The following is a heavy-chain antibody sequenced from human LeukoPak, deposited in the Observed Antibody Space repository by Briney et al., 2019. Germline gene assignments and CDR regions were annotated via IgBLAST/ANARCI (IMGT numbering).Heavy chain of an antibody. V-gene: IGHV1-69*06. Sequence: ASVKVSCKASGGTFSSYAISWVRQAPGQGLEWMGGIIPIFGTANYAQKFQGRVTITADKSTSTAYIELRSLRFADTAVYYCAAAPPDKPTIPDTGVSYFYYMGVWGNGTTVTVSS. D-gene: IGHD5-24*01. CDR3: AAAPPDKPTIPDTGVSYFYYMGV. CDR1: GGTFSSYA. CDR2: IIPIFGTA. J-gene: IGHJ6*03.